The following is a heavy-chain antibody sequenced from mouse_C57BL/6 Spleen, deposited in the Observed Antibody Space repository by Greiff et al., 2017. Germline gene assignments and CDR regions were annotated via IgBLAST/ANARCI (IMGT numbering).Heavy chain of an antibody. V-gene: IGHV1-80*01. CDR2: IYPGDGDT. J-gene: IGHJ3*01. CDR3: ARATVVASGWFAY. D-gene: IGHD1-1*01. Sequence: QVQLKQSGAELVKPGASVKISCKASGYAFSSYWMNWVKQRPGKGLEWIGQIYPGDGDTNYNGKFKGKATLTADKSSSTAYMQLSSLTSEDSAVYFCARATVVASGWFAYWGQGTLVTVSA. CDR1: GYAFSSYW.